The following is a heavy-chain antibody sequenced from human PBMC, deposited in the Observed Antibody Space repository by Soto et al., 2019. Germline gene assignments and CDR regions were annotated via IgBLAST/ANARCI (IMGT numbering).Heavy chain of an antibody. D-gene: IGHD2-2*02. J-gene: IGHJ6*03. CDR2: IYYSGST. CDR3: ARHEVCSSTSCYIYYYYYMDV. V-gene: IGHV4-39*01. CDR1: CDSIKSSSSH. Sequence: SETRSLTCTVSCDSIKSSSSHWGWIRHPPGKGLEWIGSIYYSGSTYYNPSLKSRVTISVDTSKNQFSLKLSSVTAADTAVYYCARHEVCSSTSCYIYYYYYMDVWGKGTTVT.